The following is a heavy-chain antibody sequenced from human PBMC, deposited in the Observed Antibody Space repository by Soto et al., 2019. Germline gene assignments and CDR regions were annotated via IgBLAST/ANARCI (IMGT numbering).Heavy chain of an antibody. V-gene: IGHV3-11*05. CDR3: VRDRSYYDSSGYPPLW. CDR2: ISSSSSYT. D-gene: IGHD3-22*01. J-gene: IGHJ4*02. CDR1: GFTFSDYY. Sequence: GGSLRLSCAASGFTFSDYYMSWIRQAPGKGLEWVSYISSSSSYTNYADSVKGRFTISRDNAKNSLYLQMNSLRAEDTAVYYCVRDRSYYDSSGYPPLWWGQGTLVTVSS.